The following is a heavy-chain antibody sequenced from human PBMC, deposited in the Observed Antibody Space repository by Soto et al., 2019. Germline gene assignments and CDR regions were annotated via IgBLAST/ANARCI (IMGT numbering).Heavy chain of an antibody. CDR1: GGSISSYY. CDR2: IYYSGST. CDR3: ASSISSGWYFAEYFQH. V-gene: IGHV4-59*01. J-gene: IGHJ1*01. Sequence: PSETLSLTCTVSGGSISSYYWSWIRQPPGKGLEWIGYIYYSGSTNYNPSLKSRVTISVDTSKNQFSLKLSSVTAADTAVYYCASSISSGWYFAEYFQHWGQGTLVTVSS. D-gene: IGHD6-19*01.